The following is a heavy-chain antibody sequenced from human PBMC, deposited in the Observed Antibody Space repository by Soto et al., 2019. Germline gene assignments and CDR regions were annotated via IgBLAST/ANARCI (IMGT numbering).Heavy chain of an antibody. V-gene: IGHV1-18*04. CDR1: GYTFTSYG. CDR3: ARYYDSSGYYLDP. J-gene: IGHJ5*02. Sequence: ASVKVSCKASGYTFTSYGISWVRQAPGQGLEWMGWISAYNGNTNYAQKLQGRVTMTTDTSTSTAYMEPSSLRSEDTAVYYCARYYDSSGYYLDPWGQGTLVTVSS. CDR2: ISAYNGNT. D-gene: IGHD3-22*01.